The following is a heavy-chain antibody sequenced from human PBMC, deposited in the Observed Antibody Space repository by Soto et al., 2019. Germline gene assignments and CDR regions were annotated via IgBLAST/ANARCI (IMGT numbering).Heavy chain of an antibody. J-gene: IGHJ5*02. CDR2: ISGSGGRT. Sequence: EVQLLESGGDLVQPGGSLRLSCAASGFTFSTYAMNWVRQAPGKGLEWVSGISGSGGRTHYADTVKGRFTISRDNSKNTVYLQMNSLEAEDTAIYYCCSGTVTVRGSGPWGQGTLVTVSS. D-gene: IGHD2-15*01. CDR1: GFTFSTYA. V-gene: IGHV3-23*01. CDR3: CSGTVTVRGSGP.